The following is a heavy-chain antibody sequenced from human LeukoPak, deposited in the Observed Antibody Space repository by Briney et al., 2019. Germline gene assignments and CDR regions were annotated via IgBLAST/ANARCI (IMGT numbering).Heavy chain of an antibody. D-gene: IGHD4-23*01. Sequence: SETLSLTCAVSGGSISSGGYSWSWIRQPPGKGLEWIGYIYHSGSTYYNPSLKSRVTISVDRSKNQFSLKLSSVTAADTAVYYCASLADYGGNSGGYWGQGTLVTVSS. CDR1: GGSISSGGYS. CDR3: ASLADYGGNSGGY. CDR2: IYHSGST. V-gene: IGHV4-30-2*01. J-gene: IGHJ4*02.